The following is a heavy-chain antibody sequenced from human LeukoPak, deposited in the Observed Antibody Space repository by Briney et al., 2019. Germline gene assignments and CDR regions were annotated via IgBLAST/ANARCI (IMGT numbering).Heavy chain of an antibody. D-gene: IGHD3-10*01. Sequence: ASVKVSCKASGYSVINHGISWVRQAPGQGLEWMGWINSYNGNTTYAQKFQGRVTMTTDTSKTTAYMELRSLRSDDKAVYYCARDDEEFGELSWFDPWGQGTLVTVSS. CDR2: INSYNGNT. J-gene: IGHJ5*02. CDR1: GYSVINHG. CDR3: ARDDEEFGELSWFDP. V-gene: IGHV1-18*01.